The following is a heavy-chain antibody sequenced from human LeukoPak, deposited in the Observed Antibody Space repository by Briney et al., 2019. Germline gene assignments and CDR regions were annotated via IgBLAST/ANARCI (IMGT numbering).Heavy chain of an antibody. CDR1: GFTFSSYG. CDR3: AKGTAYSSGWSRFDY. Sequence: PGRSLRLSCAASGFTFSSYGMHWVRQAPGKGLEWVAVISYDGSNKYYADSVKGRFTISRDNSKNTLYLQMNSLRAEDTAVYYCAKGTAYSSGWSRFDYWGQGTLVTVSS. V-gene: IGHV3-30*18. CDR2: ISYDGSNK. J-gene: IGHJ4*02. D-gene: IGHD6-19*01.